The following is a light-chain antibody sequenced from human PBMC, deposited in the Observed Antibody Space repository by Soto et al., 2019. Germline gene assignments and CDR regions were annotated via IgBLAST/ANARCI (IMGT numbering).Light chain of an antibody. CDR2: GAS. J-gene: IGKJ1*01. V-gene: IGKV3-15*01. Sequence: DIVMTQSPAPLSVSAGERVTLSCRASQSISSNLAWYQQKPGQAPRPLIYGASTRTTGIPARFSGSGSGTEFTMTISSLQSEDFAVYYCQQYNNWPPWTLGQGTKVDIK. CDR3: QQYNNWPPWT. CDR1: QSISSN.